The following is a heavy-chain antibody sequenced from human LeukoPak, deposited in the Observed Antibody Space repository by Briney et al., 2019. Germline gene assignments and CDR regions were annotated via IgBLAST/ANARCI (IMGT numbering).Heavy chain of an antibody. CDR2: ITAIFRTA. CDR3: ARHSGYHSTMYLDY. Sequence: GASVKVSCKTSGGTFNSYATSWVRQAPGQGLEWMGGITAIFRTANYAQKFQGRVTITADEFMSTVYMELSSLRSEDTAVYYCARHSGYHSTMYLDYWGQGTLVTVSS. V-gene: IGHV1-69*13. CDR1: GGTFNSYA. J-gene: IGHJ4*02. D-gene: IGHD3-22*01.